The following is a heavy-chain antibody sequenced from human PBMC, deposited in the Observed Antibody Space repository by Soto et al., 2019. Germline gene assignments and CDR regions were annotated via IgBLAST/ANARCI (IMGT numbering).Heavy chain of an antibody. CDR3: AKDKVAVVVTAPFDY. CDR1: GFTFSSYG. V-gene: IGHV3-30*18. Sequence: QVQLVESGGGVVQPGRSLRLSCAASGFTFSSYGMHWVRQAPGKGLEWVAVISYDGSNKYYADSVKGRFTISRDNSKSSVYQQMRSLQADDTAGYYCAKDKVAVVVTAPFDYWGQGTLVTVSS. D-gene: IGHD2-21*02. J-gene: IGHJ4*02. CDR2: ISYDGSNK.